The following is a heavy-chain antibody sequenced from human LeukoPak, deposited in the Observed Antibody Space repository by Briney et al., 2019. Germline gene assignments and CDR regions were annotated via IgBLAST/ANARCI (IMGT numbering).Heavy chain of an antibody. CDR1: GFTFSSYA. D-gene: IGHD2-21*02. CDR3: ARSEHIVVVTSTPASY. CDR2: ISYDGSNK. Sequence: PGGSLRLSCAASGFTFSSYAMHWVRQAPGKGLEWVAVISYDGSNKYYADSVKGRFTISRDNSKNTVFLEMNSLKAEDTALYYCARSEHIVVVTSTPASYWGQGTLVTASS. V-gene: IGHV3-30-3*01. J-gene: IGHJ4*02.